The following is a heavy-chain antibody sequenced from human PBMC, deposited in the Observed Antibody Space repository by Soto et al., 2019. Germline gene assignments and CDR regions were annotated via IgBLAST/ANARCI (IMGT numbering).Heavy chain of an antibody. CDR3: ARAYSGRLPRRADYYFAMDV. CDR1: GFTSSAYD. CDR2: IGAADDP. D-gene: IGHD2-21*01. Sequence: GGSLRLSCAASGFTSSAYDMHWVRQATGKGLEWVSAIGAADDPYYLGSVKGRFTISGENARNSFYLQMNNLRAGDTAVYYCARAYSGRLPRRADYYFAMDVWGQGTTVTVSS. V-gene: IGHV3-13*05. J-gene: IGHJ6*02.